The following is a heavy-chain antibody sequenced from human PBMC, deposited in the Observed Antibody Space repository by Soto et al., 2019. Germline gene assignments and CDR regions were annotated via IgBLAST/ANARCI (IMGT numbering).Heavy chain of an antibody. D-gene: IGHD2-15*01. CDR2: INPDNGNT. V-gene: IGHV1-18*01. CDR1: GYIFTSYG. J-gene: IGHJ5*02. Sequence: ASVKVSCKASGYIFTSYGISWVRQAPGQGLEWMGWINPDNGNTKSSQKFQDRVIITRDTSASTAYMDLSSLRSEDTAVYYCARGIATGQLDPWGQGTLVTVSS. CDR3: ARGIATGQLDP.